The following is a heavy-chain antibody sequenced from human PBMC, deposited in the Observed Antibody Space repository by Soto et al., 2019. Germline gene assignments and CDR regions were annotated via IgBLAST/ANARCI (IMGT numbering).Heavy chain of an antibody. CDR1: GFTFSTYD. V-gene: IGHV3-23*04. CDR3: AKDAQFDLLVRIFQH. CDR2: ISGSGGST. Sequence: EVQLVESGGGLVQPGGSLRLSCAASGFTFSTYDMHWVRQATGKGLEWVSAISGSGGSTYYADSVKGRFTISRDNSKNTLYLQMNSLRAEDTAVYYCAKDAQFDLLVRIFQHWGQGTLVTVSS. D-gene: IGHD3-9*01. J-gene: IGHJ1*01.